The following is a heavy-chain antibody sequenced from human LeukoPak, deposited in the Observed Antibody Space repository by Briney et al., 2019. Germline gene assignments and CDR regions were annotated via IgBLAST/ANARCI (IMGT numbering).Heavy chain of an antibody. Sequence: GGSLRLSCAASGFXFSSYAMHWVRQAPGKGLEWVAVISYDGSNKYYADSVKGRFTISRDNSKNTLYLQMNSLRAEDTAVYYCARDESGYCSGGSCYPLYFDYWGQGTLVTVSS. CDR2: ISYDGSNK. CDR3: ARDESGYCSGGSCYPLYFDY. CDR1: GFXFSSYA. V-gene: IGHV3-30-3*01. D-gene: IGHD2-15*01. J-gene: IGHJ4*02.